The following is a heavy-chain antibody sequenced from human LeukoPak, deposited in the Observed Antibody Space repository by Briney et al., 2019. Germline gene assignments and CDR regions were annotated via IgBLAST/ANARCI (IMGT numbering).Heavy chain of an antibody. J-gene: IGHJ4*02. V-gene: IGHV4-39*07. D-gene: IGHD3-10*01. CDR1: GGSISSTTYY. CDR2: IFYSGST. CDR3: ARGGLTMVRGVIMPTDYYDSSGLDY. Sequence: SETLSLTCTVSGGSISSTTYYWAWIRQPPGKGLEWIGSIFYSGSTYYNPSLESRVTISVDTSKNQFSLNLSSVTAADTAVYYCARGGLTMVRGVIMPTDYYDSSGLDYWGQGTLVTVSS.